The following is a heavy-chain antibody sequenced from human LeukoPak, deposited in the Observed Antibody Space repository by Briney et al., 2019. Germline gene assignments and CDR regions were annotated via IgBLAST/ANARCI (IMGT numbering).Heavy chain of an antibody. V-gene: IGHV3-23*01. CDR3: AKDLRVGAADY. CDR2: ISGSGGST. J-gene: IGHJ4*02. CDR1: GLIFSSYA. Sequence: GGSLRLSCAASGLIFSSYAMSWVRQAPGKGLEWVSAISGSGGSTYYAGFVKGRFTISRDNSKNTLYLQVHGLRVEDTAVYYCAKDLRVGAADYWGQGTLVTVSS. D-gene: IGHD2-15*01.